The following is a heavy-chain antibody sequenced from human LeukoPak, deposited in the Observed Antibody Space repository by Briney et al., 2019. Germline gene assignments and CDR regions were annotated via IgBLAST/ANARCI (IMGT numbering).Heavy chain of an antibody. Sequence: SETLSLTCAVSGGSISSSNWWSRVRQPPGKGLEWIGEIYHSGSTNYNPSLKSRVTISVDKSKNQFSLKLSSVTAADTAVYYCARVNSGSYYYIDYWGQGTLVTVSS. CDR3: ARVNSGSYYYIDY. CDR2: IYHSGST. V-gene: IGHV4-4*02. D-gene: IGHD3-10*01. J-gene: IGHJ4*02. CDR1: GGSISSSNW.